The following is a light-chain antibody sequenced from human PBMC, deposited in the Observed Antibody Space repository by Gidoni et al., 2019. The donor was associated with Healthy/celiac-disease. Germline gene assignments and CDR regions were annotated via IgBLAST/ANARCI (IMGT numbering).Light chain of an antibody. V-gene: IGKV2-28*01. CDR1: QSLLHSNGYNY. CDR2: LGS. J-gene: IGKJ2*01. CDR3: MQALQTPYT. Sequence: DIVMTQSPLSLPVTPGEPASISCRSSQSLLHSNGYNYLDWYLQKSGQSPQLLIYLGSNRASGVPDRFSGSGSGTDFTLKISRVEAEDVGVYYCMQALQTPYTFGQXTKLEIK.